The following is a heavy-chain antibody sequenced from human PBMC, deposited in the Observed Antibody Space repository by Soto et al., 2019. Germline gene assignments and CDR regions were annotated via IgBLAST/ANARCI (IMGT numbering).Heavy chain of an antibody. D-gene: IGHD2-15*01. V-gene: IGHV3-23*01. Sequence: RRLSCAASGFTFSRYGMNWVRRGPGKGLEWVSTIGRGDDKYYADSVKGRFTISRDTSKNTLFLQMNSLRAEDTALYFCAKDGTTGGQHYYGMDVWGQGTTVTVSS. CDR1: GFTFSRYG. J-gene: IGHJ6*02. CDR3: AKDGTTGGQHYYGMDV. CDR2: IGRGDDK.